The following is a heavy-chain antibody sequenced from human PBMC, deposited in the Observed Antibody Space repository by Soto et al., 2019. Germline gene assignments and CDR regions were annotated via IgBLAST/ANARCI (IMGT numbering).Heavy chain of an antibody. Sequence: GESLKISFKGSGYSFSSYLIIWVRQMPVKGLEWMGRIDPSDSYTNYSPSFRGRVTISLDKSITTAYLQWSSLEASDTAIYYCARKQGSIGAEVDVLGQGNTFTVSS. J-gene: IGHJ6*02. D-gene: IGHD6-25*01. CDR1: GYSFSSYL. V-gene: IGHV5-10-1*01. CDR2: IDPSDSYT. CDR3: ARKQGSIGAEVDV.